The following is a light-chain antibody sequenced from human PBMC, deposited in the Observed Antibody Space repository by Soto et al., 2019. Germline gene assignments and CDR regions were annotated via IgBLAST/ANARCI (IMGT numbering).Light chain of an antibody. V-gene: IGKV1-12*01. Sequence: DIQMTQSPSSVSASVGDRVTIACRASQDISSWLAWYQQKPGKAPKLLIYAASGLQGGVPSRFSGSGSGTHFTLTISSLQPEDFATYYCQQSDSFPFTVGPGTKVDTK. CDR2: AAS. J-gene: IGKJ3*01. CDR1: QDISSW. CDR3: QQSDSFPFT.